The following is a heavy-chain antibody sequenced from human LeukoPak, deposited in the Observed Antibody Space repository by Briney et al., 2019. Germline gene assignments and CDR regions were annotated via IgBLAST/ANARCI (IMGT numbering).Heavy chain of an antibody. V-gene: IGHV4-59*08. Sequence: SETLSLTCTVSGASINNYYWSWIRQTPGKGLEWIGYIYYSGSTNYNPSLKSRVTMSVDTSKNQFSLILSSVAAADTAVYYCARHHYASGRTLDYWGQGILVTASS. CDR1: GASINNYY. CDR3: ARHHYASGRTLDY. J-gene: IGHJ4*02. CDR2: IYYSGST. D-gene: IGHD3-10*01.